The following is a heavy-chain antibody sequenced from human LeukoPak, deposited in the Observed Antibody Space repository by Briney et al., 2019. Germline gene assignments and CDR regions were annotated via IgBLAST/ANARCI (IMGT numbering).Heavy chain of an antibody. CDR1: GFTFSSYS. D-gene: IGHD1-14*01. J-gene: IGHJ6*02. CDR2: ISSSSSYI. CDR3: ARKLITHYGMDV. V-gene: IGHV3-21*01. Sequence: PGGSLRLSCAASGFTFSSYSMDWVRQAPGKGLEWVSSISSSSSYIYYADSVKGRFTISRDNAKNSLYLQMNSLRAEDTAVYYCARKLITHYGMDVWGQGTTVTVSS.